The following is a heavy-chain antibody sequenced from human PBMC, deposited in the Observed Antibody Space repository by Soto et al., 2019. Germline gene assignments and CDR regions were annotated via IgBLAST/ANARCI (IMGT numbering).Heavy chain of an antibody. D-gene: IGHD6-13*01. CDR2: IYYSGST. Sequence: SETLSLTCTVSGGSISSGGYYWSWIRQHPGKGLEWIGYIYYSGSTYYNPSLKSRVTISVDTSKNQFSLKLSSVTAADTAVYYCAREMAGYSSSWWFDPWGQGTLVTVSS. CDR3: AREMAGYSSSWWFDP. V-gene: IGHV4-31*03. J-gene: IGHJ5*02. CDR1: GGSISSGGYY.